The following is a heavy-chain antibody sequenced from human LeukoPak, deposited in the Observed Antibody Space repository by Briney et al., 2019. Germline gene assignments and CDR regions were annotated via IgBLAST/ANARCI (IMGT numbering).Heavy chain of an antibody. CDR3: ARVGYSGSYSTHFDY. CDR2: INSDGSST. CDR1: GFTFSSYW. Sequence: ASLRLSCAASGFTFSSYWMHWVRRAQGKGLVWVSRINSDGSSTSYADSVKGRFTISRDNAKNTLYLQMNSLRAEDTAVYYCARVGYSGSYSTHFDYWGQGTLVTVYS. D-gene: IGHD1-26*01. J-gene: IGHJ4*02. V-gene: IGHV3-74*01.